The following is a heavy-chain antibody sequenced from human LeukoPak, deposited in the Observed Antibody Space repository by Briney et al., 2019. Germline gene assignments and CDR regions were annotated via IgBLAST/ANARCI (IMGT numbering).Heavy chain of an antibody. V-gene: IGHV1-18*01. CDR2: ISPYNGNK. Sequence: ASVKVSCKTSGYTFRNYGISWVRQAPGQGLECMGWISPYNGNKNYAQKFQGRVTMTTDTSTSAAYMELRSLRSDDTAVYYCATLGYCSSTSCYTYGPHYYYYGMDVWGQGTTVTVSS. D-gene: IGHD2-2*02. CDR1: GYTFRNYG. CDR3: ATLGYCSSTSCYTYGPHYYYYGMDV. J-gene: IGHJ6*02.